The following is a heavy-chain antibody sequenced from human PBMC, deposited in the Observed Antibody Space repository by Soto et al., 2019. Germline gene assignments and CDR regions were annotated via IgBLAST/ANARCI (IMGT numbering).Heavy chain of an antibody. D-gene: IGHD6-19*01. Sequence: SETLSLTCAVSGGSISSGGYSWSWIRQPPGKGLEWIGYIYHSGSTYYNPSLKSRVTISVDRSKNQLSLKLSSVTAADTAVYYCARAVAVATIDYWGQGTLVTVSS. CDR2: IYHSGST. J-gene: IGHJ4*02. CDR3: ARAVAVATIDY. CDR1: GGSISSGGYS. V-gene: IGHV4-30-2*01.